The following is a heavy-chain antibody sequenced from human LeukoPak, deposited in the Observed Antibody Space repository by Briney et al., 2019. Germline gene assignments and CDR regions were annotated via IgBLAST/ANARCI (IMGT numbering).Heavy chain of an antibody. CDR3: ARHAVGTIRAFDI. D-gene: IGHD1-26*01. V-gene: IGHV4-59*01. CDR1: GGSISSGY. J-gene: IGHJ3*02. CDR2: IYYSGNT. Sequence: SETLTLTCAVSGGSISSGYGRWIRQPPGKGLVWIVYIYYSGNTNYNPSPKTRVTISVDSSKNKFSFKLNSVAAADTAVYFCARHAVGTIRAFDIWGQGTMVTVSS.